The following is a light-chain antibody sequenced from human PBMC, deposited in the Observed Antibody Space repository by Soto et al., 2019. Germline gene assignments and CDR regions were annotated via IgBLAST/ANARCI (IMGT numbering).Light chain of an antibody. J-gene: IGKJ1*01. Sequence: DIQMTQSPSTLSASVGDRVTITCRASQSISSWLAWYQQNPGKAPKLLIYDTSSLESGVPSRFSGSGSGTEFTLTISSLQPDDFAIYYCQQYSSYWTFGQGTKVEIK. CDR3: QQYSSYWT. V-gene: IGKV1-5*01. CDR2: DTS. CDR1: QSISSW.